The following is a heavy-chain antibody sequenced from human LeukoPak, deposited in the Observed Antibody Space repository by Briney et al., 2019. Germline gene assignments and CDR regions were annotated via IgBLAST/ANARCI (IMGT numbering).Heavy chain of an antibody. CDR2: ISSSGSTI. Sequence: GGSLRLSCAASGFTFSSYEMNWVRQAPGKGLEWVSYISSSGSTIYYADSVKGRFTISRDSAKNSLYLQMNSLRAEDTAVYYCAELGITMIGGVWGKRTTVTISS. D-gene: IGHD3-10*02. J-gene: IGHJ6*04. CDR3: AELGITMIGGV. V-gene: IGHV3-48*03. CDR1: GFTFSSYE.